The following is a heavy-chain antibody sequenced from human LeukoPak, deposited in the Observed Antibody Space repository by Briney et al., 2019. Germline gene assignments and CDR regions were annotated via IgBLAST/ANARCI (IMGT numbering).Heavy chain of an antibody. Sequence: PGGSLRLSCAASGFTFSSYWMHWVRQAPGKGLVWVSRVKNDGSNTIYADSVKGRFTISRDNAKNTLYLQMNSLRAEDTAVYYCARDRLGATAHWGQGTLVTVSS. CDR3: ARDRLGATAH. CDR2: VKNDGSNT. D-gene: IGHD1-26*01. V-gene: IGHV3-74*01. CDR1: GFTFSSYW. J-gene: IGHJ4*02.